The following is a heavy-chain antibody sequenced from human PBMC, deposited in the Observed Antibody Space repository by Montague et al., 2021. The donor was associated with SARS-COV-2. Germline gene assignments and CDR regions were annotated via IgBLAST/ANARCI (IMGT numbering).Heavy chain of an antibody. Sequence: SETLSLTCAVYGTSFATYYWSWIRQAPGKGLEWMGESDHSGKTKYNPSLQSRVIISADKSKNQFSLKLTSVIAADTAVYYCAKVGGFDASASDWGQGTLVTVSS. CDR3: AKVGGFDASASD. CDR2: SDHSGKT. CDR1: GTSFATYY. D-gene: IGHD3-16*01. J-gene: IGHJ4*02. V-gene: IGHV4-34*01.